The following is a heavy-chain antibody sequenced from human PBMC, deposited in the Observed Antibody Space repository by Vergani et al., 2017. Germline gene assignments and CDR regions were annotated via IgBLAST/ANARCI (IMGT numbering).Heavy chain of an antibody. J-gene: IGHJ6*02. Sequence: QVQLQQWGAGLLKPSETLSLTCAVYGGSFSGYYWSWIRQPPGKGLEWIGEINHSGSTNYNPSLKSRVTISVDTSKNQFSLKLSSVTAADTAVYYCVSSSHYDDYYGMDVWGQGTTVTVSS. CDR3: VSSSHYDDYYGMDV. CDR2: INHSGST. CDR1: GGSFSGYY. D-gene: IGHD6-6*01. V-gene: IGHV4-34*01.